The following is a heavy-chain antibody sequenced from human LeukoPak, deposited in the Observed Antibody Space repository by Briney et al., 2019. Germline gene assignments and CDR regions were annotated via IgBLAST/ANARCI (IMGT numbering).Heavy chain of an antibody. CDR2: INHSGST. CDR3: ATRDGYKAPFDF. V-gene: IGHV4-34*01. CDR1: GGSFSGYY. J-gene: IGHJ4*02. D-gene: IGHD5-24*01. Sequence: SETLSLTCAVYGGSFSGYYWSWIRQPPGKGLEWIGEINHSGSTNYNPSLKSRVTISLDTSKNQFSLKLSSVTAADTAVYYCATRDGYKAPFDFWGQGTLVTVSS.